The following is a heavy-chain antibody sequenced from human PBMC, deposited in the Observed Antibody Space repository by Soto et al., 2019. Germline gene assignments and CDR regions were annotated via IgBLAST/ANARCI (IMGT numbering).Heavy chain of an antibody. CDR2: ISSDSAYI. CDR1: TFNSYS. CDR3: TRDQGGSYDSWFDP. Sequence: EVQLVESGGGLVKPGGSLRLSCSFTFNSYSLNWVRQAPGKGLEWVSSISSDSAYIKYADSVKGRFTISRDNANNFLYLQMSSLRVDDTVLYYCTRDQGGSYDSWFDPWGQGTLVTVSS. J-gene: IGHJ5*02. V-gene: IGHV3-21*06. D-gene: IGHD1-26*01.